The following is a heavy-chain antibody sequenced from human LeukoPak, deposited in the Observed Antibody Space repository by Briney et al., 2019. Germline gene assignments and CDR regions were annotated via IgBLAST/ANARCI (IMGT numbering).Heavy chain of an antibody. CDR2: ARYDGSNK. J-gene: IGHJ4*02. D-gene: IGHD3-10*01. Sequence: GGSLRLSYAASGFTFSSYGMHWVRQAPGKGLEWVAFARYDGSNKYYADSVKGRFAISRDNSQNTLYLQMNSLRAEDTAVYYCAKHRYYYGSGSPNYFDYWGQGTLVTVSS. CDR1: GFTFSSYG. CDR3: AKHRYYYGSGSPNYFDY. V-gene: IGHV3-30*02.